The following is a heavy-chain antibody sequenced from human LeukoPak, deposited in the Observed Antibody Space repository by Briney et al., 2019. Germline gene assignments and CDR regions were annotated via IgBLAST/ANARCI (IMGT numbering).Heavy chain of an antibody. V-gene: IGHV3-30*03. Sequence: GRSLRLSCAASGFTFSGYGMHWVRQAPGKGLEWVTGIAFDGSRKHYADSVKGRFTISRDNSSNTMDLQMNSLRVEDTAVYHCTRYDSSRFDPWGQGTLVIVSS. D-gene: IGHD3-3*01. CDR3: TRYDSSRFDP. J-gene: IGHJ5*02. CDR2: IAFDGSRK. CDR1: GFTFSGYG.